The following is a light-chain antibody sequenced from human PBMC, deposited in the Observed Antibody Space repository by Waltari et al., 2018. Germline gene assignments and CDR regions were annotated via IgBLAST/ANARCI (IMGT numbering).Light chain of an antibody. CDR3: QQYKSYPVT. Sequence: DIQMTQSPSTLSASVGDRVTIPCRASQSISSWLAWYQQKPGKAPKLLIYKASTLESGGPSRFSGSGSGTEFTLTISSLQPDDFATYYCQQYKSYPVTFGQGTKLEIK. V-gene: IGKV1-5*03. CDR1: QSISSW. CDR2: KAS. J-gene: IGKJ2*01.